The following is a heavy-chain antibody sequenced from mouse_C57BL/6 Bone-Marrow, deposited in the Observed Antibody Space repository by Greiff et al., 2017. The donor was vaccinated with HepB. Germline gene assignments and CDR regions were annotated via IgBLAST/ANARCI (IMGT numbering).Heavy chain of an antibody. D-gene: IGHD2-3*01. V-gene: IGHV5-4*01. CDR1: GFTFSSYA. Sequence: DVQLVESGGGLVKPGGSLKLSCAASGFTFSSYAMSWVRQTPEKRLEWVATISDGGSYTYYPDNVKGRFTISRDNAKNNLYLQMSHLKSEDTAMYYCARGYDPMDYWGQGTSVTVSS. CDR2: ISDGGSYT. CDR3: ARGYDPMDY. J-gene: IGHJ4*01.